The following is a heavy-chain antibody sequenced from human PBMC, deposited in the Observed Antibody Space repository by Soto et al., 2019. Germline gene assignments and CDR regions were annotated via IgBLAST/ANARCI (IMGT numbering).Heavy chain of an antibody. V-gene: IGHV3-23*01. CDR2: ISGSGGST. J-gene: IGHJ4*02. D-gene: IGHD2-15*01. CDR1: GFTFSSYA. CDR3: AKTRCSGGSCYSALDY. Sequence: GSLRLSCAASGFTFSSYAMSWVRQAPGKGLEWVSAISGSGGSTYYADSVKGRFTISRDNSKNTLYLQMNSLRAEDTAVYYCAKTRCSGGSCYSALDYWGQGTLVTVSS.